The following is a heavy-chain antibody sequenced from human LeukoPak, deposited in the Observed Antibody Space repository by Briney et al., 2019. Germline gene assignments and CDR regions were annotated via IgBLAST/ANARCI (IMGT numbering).Heavy chain of an antibody. CDR1: GYRLNELS. J-gene: IGHJ4*02. Sequence: ASVKVSCKVSGYRLNELSIHWVRQGPGKGLEWMGGFDPEEGKTIYAQRLQGRVSMTEDTSTDTAFMELRSLRSEDTAVYYCATSFTVTTPADYWGQGTLVTVSS. V-gene: IGHV1-24*01. CDR3: ATSFTVTTPADY. D-gene: IGHD4-17*01. CDR2: FDPEEGKT.